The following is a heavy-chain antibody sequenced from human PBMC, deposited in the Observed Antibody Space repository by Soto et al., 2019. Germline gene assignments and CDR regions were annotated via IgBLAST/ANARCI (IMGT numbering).Heavy chain of an antibody. V-gene: IGHV4-39*01. CDR3: VRTIFPPSNWFDS. CDR2: LFRTGDT. Sequence: SETLSLTCAVSGGSLTSDEYNWAWIRQSPGKGLEWIGSLFRTGDTYYNPSLKSRVTISTNTSKTQFSLKLNSVTAADTAIYYCVRTIFPPSNWFDSWGQGILVTGSA. D-gene: IGHD3-9*01. CDR1: GGSLTSDEYN. J-gene: IGHJ5*01.